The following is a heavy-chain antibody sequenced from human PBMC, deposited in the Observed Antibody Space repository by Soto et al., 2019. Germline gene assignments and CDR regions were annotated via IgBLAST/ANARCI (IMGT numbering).Heavy chain of an antibody. J-gene: IGHJ1*01. CDR2: IRSKAYGGTP. CDR1: GFTFGDYA. Sequence: GGSLRLSCTASGFTFGDYAMSWVRQAPGKGLEWVGFIRSKAYGGTPEYAASVKGRFTISRDDSKSIAYLQMNSLKTEDTAVYYCTREREIVATITCGGDCYSGYFQHWGQGTLVTVSS. V-gene: IGHV3-49*04. CDR3: TREREIVATITCGGDCYSGYFQH. D-gene: IGHD2-21*02.